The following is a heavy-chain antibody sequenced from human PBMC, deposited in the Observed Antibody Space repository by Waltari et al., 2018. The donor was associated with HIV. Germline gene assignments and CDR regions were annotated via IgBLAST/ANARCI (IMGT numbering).Heavy chain of an antibody. J-gene: IGHJ3*02. CDR1: GYTFTAYS. CDR3: VRQMTFYDAFDI. CDR2: VYPNTGDT. Sequence: QVQLLQSGAEVKKPGASVKVSCKASGYTFTAYSIHGVRQAPGQGLEWMGWVYPNTGDTNYAQKFQGRVTRARDASIRTVSMELSRLRSDDTAVYYCVRQMTFYDAFDIWGQGTLVTVSA. V-gene: IGHV1-2*02.